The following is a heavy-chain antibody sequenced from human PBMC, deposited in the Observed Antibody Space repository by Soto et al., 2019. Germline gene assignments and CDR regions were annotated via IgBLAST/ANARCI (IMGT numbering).Heavy chain of an antibody. CDR1: GYTFTIYS. D-gene: IGHD3-16*01. J-gene: IGHJ6*02. CDR3: ARGGESCGIGYGMDV. V-gene: IGHV1-3*05. Sequence: QVQLVQSGAEEKKPGASVKVSCKASGYTFTIYSMHWVRQAPGQRLEWMGWINAGNGNTKYSQKFQGRVTITRDTSXRTAYMELSSLRSEDTAVYYCARGGESCGIGYGMDVWGQGTTVTVSS. CDR2: INAGNGNT.